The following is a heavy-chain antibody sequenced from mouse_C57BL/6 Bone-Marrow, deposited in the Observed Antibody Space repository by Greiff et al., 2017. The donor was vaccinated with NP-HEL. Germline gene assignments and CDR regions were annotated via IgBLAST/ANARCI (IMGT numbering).Heavy chain of an antibody. CDR1: GYTFTDYY. V-gene: IGHV1-26*01. J-gene: IGHJ2*01. CDR3: ARDYDYDEYYFDY. CDR2: INPNNGGT. D-gene: IGHD2-4*01. Sequence: EVQLQQSGPELVKPGASVKISCKASGYTFTDYYMNWVKQSHGKSLEWIGDINPNNGGTSYNQKFKGKATLTVDKSSSTAYMELRSLTSEDSAVYYCARDYDYDEYYFDYWGQGTTLTVSS.